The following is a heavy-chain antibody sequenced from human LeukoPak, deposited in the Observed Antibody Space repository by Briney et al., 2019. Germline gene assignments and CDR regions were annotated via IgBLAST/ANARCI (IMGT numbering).Heavy chain of an antibody. Sequence: ASVKVSCKASGGTFSSYAISWVRQAPGQGLEWMGGIIPIFGTANYAQKFQGRVTITADKSTSTAYMELSSLRSEDTAVYYCARGAVYDSSGYWIEAWFDPWGQGTLVTVSS. CDR3: ARGAVYDSSGYWIEAWFDP. CDR1: GGTFSSYA. V-gene: IGHV1-69*06. D-gene: IGHD3-22*01. J-gene: IGHJ5*02. CDR2: IIPIFGTA.